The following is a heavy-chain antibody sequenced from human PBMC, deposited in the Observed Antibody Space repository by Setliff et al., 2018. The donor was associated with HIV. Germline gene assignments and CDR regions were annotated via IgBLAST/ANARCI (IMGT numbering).Heavy chain of an antibody. Sequence: SETLSLTCTVSGGSISSHYWSWIRQAPGKGLGWIASIYYNGITNYNPSLKSRVIISVDTSKNQFSLKLSSVTAADTAVYYCARAGYHGSISYWEYFHYWGQGTQVTVSS. V-gene: IGHV4-59*11. J-gene: IGHJ1*01. D-gene: IGHD3-22*01. CDR1: GGSISSHY. CDR3: ARAGYHGSISYWEYFHY. CDR2: IYYNGIT.